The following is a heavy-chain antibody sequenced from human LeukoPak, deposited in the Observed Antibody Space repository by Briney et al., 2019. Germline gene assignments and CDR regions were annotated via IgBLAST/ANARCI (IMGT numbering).Heavy chain of an antibody. Sequence: GGSLRLSCTASGFTFSHYNMNWVRQAPGKGLEWVSYITIRSTTIYYADSVKGRFTISRDNAQNSLYLQMNSLRAEDTAVYYCAREVLPFYYYIDVWGKGTSVTVSS. CDR1: GFTFSHYN. V-gene: IGHV3-48*01. CDR2: ITIRSTTI. J-gene: IGHJ6*03. CDR3: AREVLPFYYYIDV.